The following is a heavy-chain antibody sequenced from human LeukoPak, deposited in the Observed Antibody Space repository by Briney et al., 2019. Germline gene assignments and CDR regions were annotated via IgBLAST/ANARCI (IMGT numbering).Heavy chain of an antibody. V-gene: IGHV1-2*02. CDR1: GYTFTGYY. J-gene: IGHJ4*02. CDR2: INPNSGGT. CDR3: ARDGDDYGDYFDY. Sequence: ASVKVSCKASGYTFTGYYMHWVRQAPGQGLEWMGWINPNSGGTNYAQKLQGRVTMTTDTSTSTAYMELRSLRSDDTAVYYCARDGDDYGDYFDYWGQGTLVTVSS. D-gene: IGHD4-17*01.